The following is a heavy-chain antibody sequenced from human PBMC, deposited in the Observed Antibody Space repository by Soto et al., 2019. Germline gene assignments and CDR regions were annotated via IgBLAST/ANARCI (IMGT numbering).Heavy chain of an antibody. D-gene: IGHD2-8*02. CDR2: ISWKSASI. CDR3: AKSTGGTANGLDV. V-gene: IGHV3-9*01. Sequence: EVQLVESGGDLVQPGRSLRLSCAASGFSFGDYAMHWVRHAPGKGLEWVSGISWKSASIGYADSVKGRFTISRDNAKKSLYLQMNNLRAEDTALYYCAKSTGGTANGLDVWGQGTAVTLSS. J-gene: IGHJ6*02. CDR1: GFSFGDYA.